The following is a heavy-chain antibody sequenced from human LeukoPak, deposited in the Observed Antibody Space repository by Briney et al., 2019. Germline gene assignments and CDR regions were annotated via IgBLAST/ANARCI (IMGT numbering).Heavy chain of an antibody. CDR2: ISGSGGST. CDR1: GFTFSSYA. Sequence: GGSLRLSCVTSGFTFSSYAMIWVRQAPGKGLEWVSAISGSGGSTYYADSVKGRFTISRDNSKNTLYLQMNSLRAEDTAVYYCAKRSNCSSTSCYGYYFDYWGQGTPVTVSS. D-gene: IGHD2-2*01. V-gene: IGHV3-23*01. CDR3: AKRSNCSSTSCYGYYFDY. J-gene: IGHJ4*02.